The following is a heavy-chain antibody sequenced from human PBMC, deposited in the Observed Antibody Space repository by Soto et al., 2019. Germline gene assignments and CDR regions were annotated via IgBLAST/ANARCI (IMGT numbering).Heavy chain of an antibody. CDR1: GGSISSYY. V-gene: IGHV4-59*08. Sequence: SETLSLTCTASGGSISSYYWSWIRQPPGKGLEWIGYIYYSGSTNYNPSLKSRVTISVDTSKNQFSLKLSSVTAADTAVYYCARQGRVAFDIWGQGTMVTVSS. CDR3: ARQGRVAFDI. CDR2: IYYSGST. J-gene: IGHJ3*02.